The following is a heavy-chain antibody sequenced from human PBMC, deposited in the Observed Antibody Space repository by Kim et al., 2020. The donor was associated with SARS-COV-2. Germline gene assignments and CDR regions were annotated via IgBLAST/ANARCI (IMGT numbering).Heavy chain of an antibody. J-gene: IGHJ6*02. V-gene: IGHV3-74*03. CDR3: ARARDYGMDV. CDR1: GFTFSSYL. CDR2: INSDGSTI. Sequence: GGSLRLSCAASGFTFSSYLMHWVRQAPGKGLVWVSRINSDGSTITYADSVKGRFTISRDNARTTLYLQMNSLRAEDTAVYYCARARDYGMDVWGPGTT.